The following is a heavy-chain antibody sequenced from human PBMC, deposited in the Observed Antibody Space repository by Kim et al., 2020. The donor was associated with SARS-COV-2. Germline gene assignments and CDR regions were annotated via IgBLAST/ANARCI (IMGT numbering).Heavy chain of an antibody. D-gene: IGHD3-10*01. V-gene: IGHV3-7*01. Sequence: GGSLRLSCAASGFTFSSYWMSWVRQAPGKGLEWVANIKQDGSEKYYVDSVKGRFTISRDNAKNSLYLQMNSLRAEDTAVYYCARVQRSMVRGVITKDYWGQGTLVTVSS. CDR2: IKQDGSEK. CDR3: ARVQRSMVRGVITKDY. CDR1: GFTFSSYW. J-gene: IGHJ4*02.